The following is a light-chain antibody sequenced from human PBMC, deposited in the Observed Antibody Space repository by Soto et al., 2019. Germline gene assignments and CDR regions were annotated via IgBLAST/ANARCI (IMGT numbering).Light chain of an antibody. V-gene: IGLV2-8*01. CDR1: SSDVGGYNY. J-gene: IGLJ3*02. Sequence: QSALTQPPSASGSPGQSVSISCTGTSSDVGGYNYVSWYQQHPGKAPKLIIYEVNKRPSGVPDRFSGSKSGNTASLTVSGLQAEDEADYYCSSYAGSGVFGGGPKLTVL. CDR3: SSYAGSGV. CDR2: EVN.